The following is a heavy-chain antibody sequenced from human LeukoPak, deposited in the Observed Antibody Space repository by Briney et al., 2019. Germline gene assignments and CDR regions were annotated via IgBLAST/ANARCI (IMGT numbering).Heavy chain of an antibody. CDR3: ARAFFDRRPSG. Sequence: PGGSLRLSCAASGFTFSSYSMNWVRQAPGKGLEWVSYISSSSSTIYYADSVKGRFTISRDNAKNSLYLQMNSLRAEDTAVYYCARAFFDRRPSGWGQGTLVTVSS. CDR1: GFTFSSYS. V-gene: IGHV3-48*04. J-gene: IGHJ4*02. CDR2: ISSSSSTI. D-gene: IGHD3/OR15-3a*01.